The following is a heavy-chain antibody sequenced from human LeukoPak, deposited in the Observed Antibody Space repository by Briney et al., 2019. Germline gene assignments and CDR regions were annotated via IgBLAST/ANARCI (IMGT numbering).Heavy chain of an antibody. CDR1: GGSISGSSWF. CDR3: STYYFDSIGYLTGFDY. D-gene: IGHD3-22*01. V-gene: IGHV4-39*01. Sequence: PSETLSLTCTASGGSISGSSWFWGWSRQPPGKGLEWIGSVSSGGTTYYNPSLKSGVTISVGTSKTQFSLKLSTVTAADTAIYYCSTYYFDSIGYLTGFDYWGQGTLVTVSS. CDR2: VSSGGTT. J-gene: IGHJ4*02.